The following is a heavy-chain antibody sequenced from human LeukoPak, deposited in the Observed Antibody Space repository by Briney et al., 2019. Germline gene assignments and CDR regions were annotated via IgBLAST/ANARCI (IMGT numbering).Heavy chain of an antibody. V-gene: IGHV1-2*02. CDR1: GYTFTGYY. CDR3: ASYCSGGSCYGGPYYYYMDV. D-gene: IGHD2-15*01. CDR2: INPNSGGT. J-gene: IGHJ6*03. Sequence: ASVKVSCKASGYTFTGYYMHWVRQAPGQGLEWMGWINPNSGGTNYAQKFQGRVTMTRDTSISTAYMELSRLRSDDTAVYYCASYCSGGSCYGGPYYYYMDVWGKGTTVTVSS.